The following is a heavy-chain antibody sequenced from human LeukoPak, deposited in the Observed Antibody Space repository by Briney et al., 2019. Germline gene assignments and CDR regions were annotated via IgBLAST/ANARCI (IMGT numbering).Heavy chain of an antibody. J-gene: IGHJ4*02. CDR1: GGSVTYTNYY. CDR3: ARASLSPDYFDC. CDR2: IYYNGKT. Sequence: SETLSLTCTVSGGSVTYTNYYWGWIRQPPGKGLQWIGVIYYNGKTYYNPSLKSRVTVAVDTSKNQFSLKLSSVTAADTAVYYCARASLSPDYFDCWGQGTLVTVSS. V-gene: IGHV4-39*01.